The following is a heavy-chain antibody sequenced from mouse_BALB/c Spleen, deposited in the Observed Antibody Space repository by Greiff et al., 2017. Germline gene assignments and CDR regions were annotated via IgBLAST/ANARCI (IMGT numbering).Heavy chain of an antibody. CDR2: ISYSGST. CDR3: ARYYYGSSYYYAMDY. Sequence: EVQLVESGPSLVKPSQTLSLTCSVTGDSITSGYWNWIRKFPGNKLEYMGYISYSGSTYYNPSLKSRISITRDTSKNQYYLQLNSVTTEDTATYYCARYYYGSSYYYAMDYWGQGTSVTVSS. CDR1: GDSITSGY. J-gene: IGHJ4*01. D-gene: IGHD1-1*01. V-gene: IGHV3-8*02.